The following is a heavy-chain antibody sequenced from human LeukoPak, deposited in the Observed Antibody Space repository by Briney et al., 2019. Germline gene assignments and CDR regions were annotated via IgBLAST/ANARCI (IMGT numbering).Heavy chain of an antibody. Sequence: SETLSLTCTVSGGSISSYYWSWIRQPAGKGLEWIGRIYTSGSTNYNPSLKSRVTMSVDTSKNQFSLKLNSVTAADTAVYYCARHRYLAIAVAGSYYFDYWGQGTLVTVSS. CDR1: GGSISSYY. V-gene: IGHV4-4*07. J-gene: IGHJ4*02. CDR3: ARHRYLAIAVAGSYYFDY. CDR2: IYTSGST. D-gene: IGHD6-19*01.